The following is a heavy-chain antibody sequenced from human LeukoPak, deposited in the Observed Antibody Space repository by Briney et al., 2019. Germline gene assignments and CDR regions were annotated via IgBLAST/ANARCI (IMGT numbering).Heavy chain of an antibody. CDR3: ARSGGVVVAAPRGLDY. J-gene: IGHJ4*02. Sequence: SETLSLTCNVSGSSISCGNYFWLWLRPPTGKGLQWLGRLYTSGSTDHHPSRKSRITIRGDTSKNQFSLKLSSVTAADTAVYYCARSGGVVVAAPRGLDYWGQGTLVTVSS. V-gene: IGHV4-61*02. CDR2: LYTSGST. CDR1: GSSISCGNYF. D-gene: IGHD2-15*01.